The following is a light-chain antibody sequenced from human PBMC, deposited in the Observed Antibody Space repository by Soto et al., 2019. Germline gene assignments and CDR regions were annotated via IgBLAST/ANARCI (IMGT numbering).Light chain of an antibody. J-gene: IGLJ2*01. CDR3: CTYVGSRTLV. V-gene: IGLV2-23*01. Sequence: QSALTQPASVSGSPGQSITISCTGTSSDVGSYNLVSWYQHHPGKAPNLMLYEGSKRSSGVSNRFSGSKSGNTASLTISGLQAEDEADYYCCTYVGSRTLVFGGWTKLTVL. CDR2: EGS. CDR1: SSDVGSYNL.